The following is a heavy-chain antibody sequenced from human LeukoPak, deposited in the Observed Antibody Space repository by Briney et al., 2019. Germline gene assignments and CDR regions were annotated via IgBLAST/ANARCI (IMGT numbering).Heavy chain of an antibody. J-gene: IGHJ4*02. CDR2: IKEDGSEK. CDR1: GFTFSSYW. CDR3: ARKGYSSSWWDY. Sequence: GGSLRLSCADSGFTFSSYWMSWVRQAPGKGLEWVANIKEDGSEKYYVDSVKGRFTISRDNAKNSLYLQMNSLRAEDTAVYYCARKGYSSSWWDYWGQGTLVTVSS. D-gene: IGHD6-13*01. V-gene: IGHV3-7*01.